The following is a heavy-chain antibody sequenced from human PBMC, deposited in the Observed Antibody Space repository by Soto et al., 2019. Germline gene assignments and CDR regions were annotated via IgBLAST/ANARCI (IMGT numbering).Heavy chain of an antibody. CDR2: IKDDGSEI. V-gene: IGHV3-7*01. D-gene: IGHD5-12*01. CDR3: ARDIGFDYVN. Sequence: GGSLRLSCAVSGFNVMSYWMSWVRQAPGKGLEWVASIKDDGSEIYYLQSVRGRFTISRDSAGNALHPAMNYMSAEDTGVYFCARDIGFDYVNWGQGTLVTVSS. J-gene: IGHJ4*02. CDR1: GFNVMSYW.